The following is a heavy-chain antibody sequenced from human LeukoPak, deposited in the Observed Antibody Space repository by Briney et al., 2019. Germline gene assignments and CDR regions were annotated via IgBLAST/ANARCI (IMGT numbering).Heavy chain of an antibody. Sequence: ASVTVSCKASGYTFTGYYMHWVRQAPGQGLEWMGWINPNSGGTNYAQKFQGRVTMTRDTSISTAYMEQSRLRSDDTAVYYCARDGSGSYYIEPDYWGQGTLVTVSS. CDR1: GYTFTGYY. CDR3: ARDGSGSYYIEPDY. D-gene: IGHD3-10*01. V-gene: IGHV1-2*02. J-gene: IGHJ4*02. CDR2: INPNSGGT.